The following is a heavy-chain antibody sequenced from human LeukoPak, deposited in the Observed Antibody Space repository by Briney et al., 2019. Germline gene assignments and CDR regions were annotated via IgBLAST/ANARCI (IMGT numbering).Heavy chain of an antibody. CDR3: SVMHRYYDGSGYWVQ. CDR2: ISTSGGST. D-gene: IGHD3-22*01. Sequence: PGGSLRLSCAASGFTFSSYAMSWVRQAPGKGLEWVSGISTSGGSTSYADSVKGRFTISRDNPRNTLYMQMNSLSAEDTAVYYCSVMHRYYDGSGYWVQWGQGTLVTVSS. CDR1: GFTFSSYA. V-gene: IGHV3-23*01. J-gene: IGHJ4*02.